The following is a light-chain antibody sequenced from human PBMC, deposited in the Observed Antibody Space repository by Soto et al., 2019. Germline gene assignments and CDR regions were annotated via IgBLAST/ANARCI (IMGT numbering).Light chain of an antibody. V-gene: IGLV2-14*01. J-gene: IGLJ1*01. CDR2: EVS. CDR3: NSYTSKSTGV. Sequence: QSALTQPASVSGSPGQSITISCTGTSSDVGGYNYVSLYQQHPGKAHKLIIYEVSNRPSGVSNRFSGSKSGNTASLTISGLQAEDEADYYCNSYTSKSTGVFGTGTKVTVL. CDR1: SSDVGGYNY.